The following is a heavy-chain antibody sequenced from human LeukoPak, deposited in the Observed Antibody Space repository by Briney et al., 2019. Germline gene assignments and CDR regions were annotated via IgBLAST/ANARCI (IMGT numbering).Heavy chain of an antibody. Sequence: GGSLRLSCAASGFTVSSNYMSWVRQAPGKGLEWVSAISGSGGSTYYADSVKGRFTISRDNSKNTLYLQMNSLRAEDTAVYYCAKIQWELAVDYWGQGTLVTVSS. CDR3: AKIQWELAVDY. V-gene: IGHV3-23*01. CDR2: ISGSGGST. CDR1: GFTVSSNY. J-gene: IGHJ4*02. D-gene: IGHD1-26*01.